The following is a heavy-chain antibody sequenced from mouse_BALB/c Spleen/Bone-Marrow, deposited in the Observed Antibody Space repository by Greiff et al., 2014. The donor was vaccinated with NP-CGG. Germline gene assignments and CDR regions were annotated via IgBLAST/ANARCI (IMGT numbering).Heavy chain of an antibody. D-gene: IGHD3-2*01. CDR3: ARGTARAMMDY. CDR2: IHPSNGRT. CDR1: GYTFTSYW. V-gene: IGHV1S81*02. J-gene: IGHJ4*01. Sequence: QVQLQQSGTELVKPGASVKLSCKASGYTFTSYWIHWVKQGPGQGLEWIGEIHPSNGRTNYSEKFKTKATLTVDKSSSTAHMQLSSLTSEDSAVYCCARGTARAMMDYWGQGTSVTVSS.